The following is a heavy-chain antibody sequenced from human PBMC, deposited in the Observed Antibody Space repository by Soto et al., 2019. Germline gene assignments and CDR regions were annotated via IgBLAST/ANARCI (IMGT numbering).Heavy chain of an antibody. D-gene: IGHD2-15*01. J-gene: IGHJ4*02. CDR1: GFTFSSYG. CDR3: AKKCGGNPSWSVYFDY. Sequence: PGGSLRLSCAASGFTFSSYGMHWVRQAPGKGLEWVAVISYDGSNKYYADSVKGRFTISRDNSKNTLYLQMNSLRAEDTAVYYCAKKCGGNPSWSVYFDYWGQGNLVTVSS. V-gene: IGHV3-30*18. CDR2: ISYDGSNK.